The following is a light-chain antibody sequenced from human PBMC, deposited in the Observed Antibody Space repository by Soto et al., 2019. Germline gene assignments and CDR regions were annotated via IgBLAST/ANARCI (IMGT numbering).Light chain of an antibody. J-gene: IGKJ5*01. V-gene: IGKV3-20*01. CDR1: QSVSSS. CDR3: QQYGGSPST. Sequence: TQPPGTLSFYPEERATLSCRASQSVSSSLAWYQHKTGQAPRLLISGASSRATGIPDRFSGSGSETDFTLTISRLEPEDFALYYCQQYGGSPSTFGQGTRLEI. CDR2: GAS.